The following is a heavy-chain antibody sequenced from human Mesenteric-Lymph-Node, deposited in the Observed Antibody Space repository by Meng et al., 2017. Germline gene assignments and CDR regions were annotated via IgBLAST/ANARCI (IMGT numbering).Heavy chain of an antibody. J-gene: IGHJ4*02. CDR2: IDSGGSTI. D-gene: IGHD5-24*01. Sequence: GELVESGVGLVKPGGSLRLSCAASRFTFSDYYMSWIRQAPGKGLEWVSHIDSGGSTIYYADSVKGRFTISRDNAKNSLYLQMNSLGAEDTAVYYCAKPLEMATISDYWGQGTLVTVSS. CDR3: AKPLEMATISDY. CDR1: RFTFSDYY. V-gene: IGHV3-11*01.